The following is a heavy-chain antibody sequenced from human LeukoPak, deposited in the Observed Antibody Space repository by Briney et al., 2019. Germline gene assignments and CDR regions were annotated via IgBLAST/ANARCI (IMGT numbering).Heavy chain of an antibody. J-gene: IGHJ6*03. D-gene: IGHD1-1*01. V-gene: IGHV3-30*02. CDR1: GFTFSTYG. Sequence: GGSLRLSCAASGFTFSTYGMHWVRQAPGKGLEWVSFVRYDGSNKYYADSVKGRFTISRDNSKNPLYLQMNSLRAEDPAVYYCASPVGAGTVYYYYMDVWGKGTTVTVSS. CDR2: VRYDGSNK. CDR3: ASPVGAGTVYYYYMDV.